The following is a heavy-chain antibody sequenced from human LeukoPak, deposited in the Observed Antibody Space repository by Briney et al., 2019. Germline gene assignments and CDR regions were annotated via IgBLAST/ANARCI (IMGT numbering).Heavy chain of an antibody. CDR3: ARTAGHFDY. D-gene: IGHD6-13*01. J-gene: IGHJ4*02. V-gene: IGHV1-18*01. Sequence: GASVKVSCKASGYTFTSYDITWVRQAPGQGLERMGWISVYNGDTNYAQKLQGRVTMTRDTSTTTAYMELRSLRSDDTAVYYCARTAGHFDYWGQGTLVTVSS. CDR2: ISVYNGDT. CDR1: GYTFTSYD.